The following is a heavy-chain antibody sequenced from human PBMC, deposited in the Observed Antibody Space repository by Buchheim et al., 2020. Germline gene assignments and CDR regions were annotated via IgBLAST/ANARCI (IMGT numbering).Heavy chain of an antibody. CDR2: ISYDGRGT. V-gene: IGHV3-30*03. J-gene: IGHJ4*02. CDR1: GFTLFHNYV. Sequence: QVQVVESGGGVVQPGRSLRLSCVVSGFTLFHNYVMHWVRQAPGKGLEWVSVISYDGRGTYYGDSVKGRFTVSRDNSKNMLYLEMNSLQPEDTAVYYCGPLWANNYWGQGT. CDR3: GPLWANNY. D-gene: IGHD1-26*01.